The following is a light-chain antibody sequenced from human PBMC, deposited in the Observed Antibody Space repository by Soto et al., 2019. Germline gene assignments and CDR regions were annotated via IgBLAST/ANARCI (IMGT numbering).Light chain of an antibody. CDR1: RDIRKY. CDR2: DAS. J-gene: IGKJ4*01. Sequence: DIQMTQSPSSLSASVGDRVTITCQASRDIRKYLNWYQQKQGKAPKLLIYDASNLETGVTSRFSGSGSGTDFTFTISSLQSEDIATYYCQQYHTLVSFGGGTKVEIK. CDR3: QQYHTLVS. V-gene: IGKV1-33*01.